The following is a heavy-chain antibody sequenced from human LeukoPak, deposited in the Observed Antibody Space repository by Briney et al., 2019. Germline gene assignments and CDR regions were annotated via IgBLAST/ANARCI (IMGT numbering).Heavy chain of an antibody. CDR3: AGQIAHYYDSSGTYLPDY. D-gene: IGHD3-22*01. CDR1: GFTFSSYS. Sequence: GGSLRLSCAASGFTFSSYSMNWVRQAPGKGLEWVSSISGSSSYIYYADSVKGRFTISRDNAKSSLYLQMNSLRAEDTAVYYCAGQIAHYYDSSGTYLPDYWGQGTLVTVSS. J-gene: IGHJ4*02. V-gene: IGHV3-21*01. CDR2: ISGSSSYI.